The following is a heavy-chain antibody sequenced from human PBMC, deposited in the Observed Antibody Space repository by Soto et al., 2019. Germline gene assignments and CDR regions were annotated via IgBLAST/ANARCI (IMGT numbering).Heavy chain of an antibody. CDR2: IIPIFGTA. Sequence: GASVKVSCKASGGTFSSYAISWVRQAPGQGLEWMGGIIPIFGTANYAQKFQGRVTITADESTSTAYMELSSLRSEDTAVYYCASGYYYDSSGYYVAFDIWGQGTMVTVSS. CDR1: GGTFSSYA. J-gene: IGHJ3*02. CDR3: ASGYYYDSSGYYVAFDI. D-gene: IGHD3-22*01. V-gene: IGHV1-69*13.